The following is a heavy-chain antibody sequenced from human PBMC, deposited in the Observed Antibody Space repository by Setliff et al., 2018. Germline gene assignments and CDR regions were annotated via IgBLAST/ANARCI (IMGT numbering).Heavy chain of an antibody. J-gene: IGHJ6*03. CDR3: ARDGCNSTSCYGYYMDV. Sequence: SETLSLTCAVSGASISSDNWWSWVRQSPGEGLEWIGEIYHTENANYNPSLKSRVTISIDKFSHQYSLRLFSVTAADTAVYYCARDGCNSTSCYGYYMDVWAKGTTVTVSS. CDR1: GASISSDNW. V-gene: IGHV4-4*02. D-gene: IGHD2-2*01. CDR2: IYHTENA.